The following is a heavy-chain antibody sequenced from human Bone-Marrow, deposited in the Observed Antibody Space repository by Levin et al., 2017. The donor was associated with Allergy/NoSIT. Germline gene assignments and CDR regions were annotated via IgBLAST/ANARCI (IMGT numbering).Heavy chain of an antibody. Sequence: ASVKVSCAASGFTFSNYWMHWVRQGLGKELVWVSRINGDGTSTTYADSVKGRFTISRDNAKNTVYLQMNSLRADDTAVYYCARDLFTWTTGGVDYWGQGALVTVSS. D-gene: IGHD3-16*01. CDR2: INGDGTST. J-gene: IGHJ4*02. V-gene: IGHV3-74*01. CDR1: GFTFSNYW. CDR3: ARDLFTWTTGGVDY.